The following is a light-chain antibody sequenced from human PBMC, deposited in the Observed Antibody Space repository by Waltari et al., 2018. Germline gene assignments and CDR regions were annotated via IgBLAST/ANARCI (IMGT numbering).Light chain of an antibody. V-gene: IGLV1-44*01. CDR2: GND. CDR1: SSNTGRDT. Sequence: GSSSNTGRDTVTWSQQVPGTAPKLLIYGNDQRPSGVPDRFSGSKSGTSASLAITGLQSEDEADYYCATWDDSLNGRVFGGGTKLTVL. CDR3: ATWDDSLNGRV. J-gene: IGLJ3*02.